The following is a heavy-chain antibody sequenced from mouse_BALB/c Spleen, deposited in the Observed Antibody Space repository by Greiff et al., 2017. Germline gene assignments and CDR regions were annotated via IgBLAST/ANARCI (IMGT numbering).Heavy chain of an antibody. CDR2: ISIYCDNT. CDR1: GFTFTDYA. CDR3: ARWGTRHPWFAY. V-gene: IGHV1-67*01. Sequence: QVQLQQSGPELVRPGESVKISCTGSGFTFTDYAMHWVKQTHAKSLEWIGVISIYCDNTNYNEKFKGKATMTVDKTSSTAYMELARLTSEDSAIYYCARWGTRHPWFAYWGQGTLVTVSA. J-gene: IGHJ3*01.